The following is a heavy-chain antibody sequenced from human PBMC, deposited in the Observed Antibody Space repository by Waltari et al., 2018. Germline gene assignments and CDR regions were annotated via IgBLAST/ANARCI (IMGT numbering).Heavy chain of an antibody. V-gene: IGHV4-39*07. J-gene: IGHJ6*04. Sequence: QLQLQESGPGLVKPSETLSLTCTVSGGSISSSSYYWSWIRQPPGKGLEWIGEINHSGSTNYNPSLKSRVTISVDTSKNQFSLKLSSVTAADTAVYYCARGPYGSGSVSGWGKGTTVTVSS. D-gene: IGHD3-10*01. CDR1: GGSISSSSYY. CDR3: ARGPYGSGSVSG. CDR2: INHSGST.